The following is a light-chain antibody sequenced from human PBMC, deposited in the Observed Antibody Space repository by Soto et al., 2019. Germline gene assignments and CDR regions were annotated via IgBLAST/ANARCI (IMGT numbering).Light chain of an antibody. V-gene: IGKV1-39*01. Sequence: DIQMTQSPSSLSASVGDRVTITCRASENISRHLNWYQQKPGKAPKLLIYAASSLQNGVPSSFRGSRSVTDFSLTITILQAEDVATYYCQQSYSTPSITFGQGTRLDIK. J-gene: IGKJ5*01. CDR2: AAS. CDR1: ENISRH. CDR3: QQSYSTPSIT.